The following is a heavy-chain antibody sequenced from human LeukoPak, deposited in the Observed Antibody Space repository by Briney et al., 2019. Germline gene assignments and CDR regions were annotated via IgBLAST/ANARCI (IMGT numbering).Heavy chain of an antibody. D-gene: IGHD1-1*01. J-gene: IGHJ4*02. Sequence: GGSLRLSCAASGFTFSTYTMNWVRQAPGKGLEWVAVISYDERNEFYADSVKGRFTVSRDNSKNTVYLQMNSLRAEDTAVYFCARESTTGATGDYWGQGTPVTVSS. CDR1: GFTFSTYT. CDR3: ARESTTGATGDY. V-gene: IGHV3-30*04. CDR2: ISYDERNE.